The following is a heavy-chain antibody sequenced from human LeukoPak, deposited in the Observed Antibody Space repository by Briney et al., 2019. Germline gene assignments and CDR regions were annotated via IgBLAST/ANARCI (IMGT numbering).Heavy chain of an antibody. CDR1: GGSIISSDYH. CDR2: IYYSGST. Sequence: SETLSLTCTVSGGSIISSDYHWGWVRQPPGKGLEWIGYIYYSGSTNYNPSLKSRVTISVDKSKNQFSLKLSSVTAADTAVYYCARNWFDPWGQGTLVTVSS. V-gene: IGHV4-61*05. CDR3: ARNWFDP. J-gene: IGHJ5*02.